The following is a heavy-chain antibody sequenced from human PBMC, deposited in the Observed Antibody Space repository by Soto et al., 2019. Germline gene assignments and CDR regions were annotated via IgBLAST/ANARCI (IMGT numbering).Heavy chain of an antibody. J-gene: IGHJ4*02. D-gene: IGHD2-15*01. CDR3: AKRRGAGGHFDY. CDR2: VSIGGST. Sequence: DVQLLESGGGLVQHEGSLRLSCAASGFTFSSYAMGWVRQGPGKGLEWVAVVSIGGSTHYADSVRGRFTISRDNSKNTLSLQMNSLTAEDTAVYFCAKRRGAGGHFDYWGQGALVIVSS. CDR1: GFTFSSYA. V-gene: IGHV3-23*01.